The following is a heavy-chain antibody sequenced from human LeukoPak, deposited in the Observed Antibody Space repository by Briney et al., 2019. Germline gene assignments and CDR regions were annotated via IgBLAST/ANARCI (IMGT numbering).Heavy chain of an antibody. D-gene: IGHD3-22*01. CDR3: ARDRAYYDSSGTPY. CDR2: ISSSSSYI. Sequence: PGGSLRLSCAASGFTFSSYSMNWVRQAPGKGLDWVSSISSSSSYIYYADSVKGRFTISRDNAKNSLYLQMNSLRAEDTAVYYSARDRAYYDSSGTPYWGQGTLVTVSS. CDR1: GFTFSSYS. V-gene: IGHV3-21*01. J-gene: IGHJ4*02.